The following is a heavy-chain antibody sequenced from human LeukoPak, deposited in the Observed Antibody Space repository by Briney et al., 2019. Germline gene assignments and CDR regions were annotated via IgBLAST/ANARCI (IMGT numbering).Heavy chain of an antibody. Sequence: PSETLSLTCTVSGGSISSYYWSWIRQPPGKGLEWIGYIYYSGSTNYNPSLKSRVTISVDTSKNQFSLKLSSVTAADTAVYYCARALGTMVRGEFDYWGQGILVTVSS. CDR3: ARALGTMVRGEFDY. V-gene: IGHV4-59*08. J-gene: IGHJ4*02. CDR1: GGSISSYY. D-gene: IGHD3-10*01. CDR2: IYYSGST.